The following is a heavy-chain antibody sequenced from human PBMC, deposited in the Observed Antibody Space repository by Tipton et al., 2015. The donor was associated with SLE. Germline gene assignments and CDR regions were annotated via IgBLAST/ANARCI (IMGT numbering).Heavy chain of an antibody. CDR3: ARDRYCSGGSCYLAYFQH. J-gene: IGHJ1*01. Sequence: SLRLSCAASGFTFSSYWMHWVRQAPGKGLVWVSRINSDGSSTSYADSVKGRFTISRDNAKNTLYLQMNSLRAEDTAVYYCARDRYCSGGSCYLAYFQHWGQGSLVTVSS. V-gene: IGHV3-74*01. D-gene: IGHD2-15*01. CDR1: GFTFSSYW. CDR2: INSDGSST.